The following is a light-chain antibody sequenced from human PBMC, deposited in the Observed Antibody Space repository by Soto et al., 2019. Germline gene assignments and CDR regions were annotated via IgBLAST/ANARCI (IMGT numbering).Light chain of an antibody. CDR2: DAS. Sequence: EIVLTQSPGTLSLSPGERATLSCRASQSVSSSYLAWYQQKPGQAPRLLIYDASSRATGIPDRFSGSGSGTDFTLTISRLEPEDFAVYYCQQYGSSRTFGQGTKVGIK. J-gene: IGKJ1*01. CDR1: QSVSSSY. CDR3: QQYGSSRT. V-gene: IGKV3-20*01.